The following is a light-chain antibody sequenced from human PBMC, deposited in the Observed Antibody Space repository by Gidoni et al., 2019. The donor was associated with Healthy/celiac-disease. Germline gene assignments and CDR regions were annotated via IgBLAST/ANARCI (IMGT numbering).Light chain of an antibody. CDR2: AAS. V-gene: IGKV1-12*01. Sequence: DIQMTQSPSSVSASVGDRVTITCRASQGISSWVAWYQQKPGKALKLLIYAASSGQSGVSSRFSGSGSGTDFTLTISSLQPEDFVTYYCQQANSFPYTFGQGTKLEIK. J-gene: IGKJ2*01. CDR3: QQANSFPYT. CDR1: QGISSW.